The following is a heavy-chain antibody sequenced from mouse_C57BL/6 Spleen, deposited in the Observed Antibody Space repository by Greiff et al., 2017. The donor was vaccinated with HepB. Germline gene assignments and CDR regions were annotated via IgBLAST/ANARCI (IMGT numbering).Heavy chain of an antibody. CDR1: GFTFSSYG. J-gene: IGHJ1*03. CDR2: ISSGGSYT. CDR3: ARHLGDGYFDV. Sequence: EVQGVESGGDLVKPGGSLKLSCAASGFTFSSYGMSWVRQTPDKRLEWVATISSGGSYTYYPDSVKGRFTISRDNAKNTLYLQMSSLKSEDTAMYYCARHLGDGYFDVWGTGTTVTVSS. D-gene: IGHD4-1*01. V-gene: IGHV5-6*01.